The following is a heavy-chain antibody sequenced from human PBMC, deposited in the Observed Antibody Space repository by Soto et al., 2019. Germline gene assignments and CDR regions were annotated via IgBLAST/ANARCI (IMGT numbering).Heavy chain of an antibody. CDR3: ARDMHAGFTHSFDP. CDR2: TSYTGNS. J-gene: IGHJ5*02. V-gene: IGHV4-59*01. Sequence: SETLSLPCLVSGGYIIAYHWSLIRQFPGEGVDWIAYTSYTGNSNYNPWLQSRVAIPMDTSKNQLSLRLTSMPAADAAVYYCARDMHAGFTHSFDPWGKGPRVTVS. CDR1: GGYIIAYH. D-gene: IGHD2-15*01.